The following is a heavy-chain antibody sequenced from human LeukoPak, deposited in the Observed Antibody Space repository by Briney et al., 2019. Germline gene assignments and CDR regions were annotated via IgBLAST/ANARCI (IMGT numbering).Heavy chain of an antibody. CDR3: ARLGLLWFGELRVAPPDYYFDY. Sequence: ASVKVSCKASGYTFTGYYMHWVRQAPGQGLEWMGWINPNSGGTNYAQKFQGRVTMTRDTSISTAYLQWSSLRASDTAMYYCARLGLLWFGELRVAPPDYYFDYWGQGTLVTASS. V-gene: IGHV1-2*02. CDR2: INPNSGGT. D-gene: IGHD3-10*01. J-gene: IGHJ4*02. CDR1: GYTFTGYY.